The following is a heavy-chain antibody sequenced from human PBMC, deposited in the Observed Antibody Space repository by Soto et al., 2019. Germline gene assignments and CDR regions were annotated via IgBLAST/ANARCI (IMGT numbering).Heavy chain of an antibody. CDR2: MNPKKGNR. CDR3: ANYRTISPEGFDV. D-gene: IGHD1-1*01. V-gene: IGHV1-8*01. CDR1: GYTSPIYD. J-gene: IGHJ3*01. Sequence: QVHLVQSGAEVRRRGAAGKVSCQASGYTSPIYDIEWVRQATGQRLEWMGWMNPKKGNRYPAPKFQGRLTMTWNTSTSTAYMELTNLRSEDTAVYYCANYRTISPEGFDVSGQGTLVTVS.